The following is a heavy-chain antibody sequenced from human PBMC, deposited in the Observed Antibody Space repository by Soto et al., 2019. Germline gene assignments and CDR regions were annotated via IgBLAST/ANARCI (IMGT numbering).Heavy chain of an antibody. J-gene: IGHJ3*02. CDR3: IASFGVSGAYDI. D-gene: IGHD3-10*01. V-gene: IGHV3-15*01. CDR1: GFSFKDAW. CDR2: IKNKQDGGTI. Sequence: PGGSLRLSCAASGFSFKDAWMMWVRQAPGKGLECVGRIKNKQDGGTIDYPAPVKDRFTISGDDSKNTLYLQMNSLKTDDTAVYYCIASFGVSGAYDIWGQGTMVTVSS.